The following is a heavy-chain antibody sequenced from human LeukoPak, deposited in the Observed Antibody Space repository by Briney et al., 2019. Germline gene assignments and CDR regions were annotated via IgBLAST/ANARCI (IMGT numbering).Heavy chain of an antibody. CDR3: AKDLPRTYYDSSGYSFDH. D-gene: IGHD3-22*01. J-gene: IGHJ4*02. CDR2: ISGSGGST. V-gene: IGHV3-23*01. Sequence: GGSLRLSCAASGFTFSSYAMSWVRQVPGKGLEWVSAISGSGGSTYYADSVKGRFTISRDNSKNMLYLQMNSLRAEDTALYYCAKDLPRTYYDSSGYSFDHWGQGTPVTVSS. CDR1: GFTFSSYA.